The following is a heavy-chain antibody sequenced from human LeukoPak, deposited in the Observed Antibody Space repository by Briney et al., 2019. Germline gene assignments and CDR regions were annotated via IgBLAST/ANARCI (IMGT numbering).Heavy chain of an antibody. CDR1: GLTFNIYW. Sequence: GGSLRLSCATSGLTFNIYWMQWVRQVPGKGLVWVSRIGSNGGGATYADSVKGRFTTSRDNGNNTMYLQMNSLRAEDTAIYYCARAKYSSRWSLDYWGQGALVTVSS. CDR2: IGSNGGGA. CDR3: ARAKYSSRWSLDY. V-gene: IGHV3-74*03. J-gene: IGHJ4*02. D-gene: IGHD6-13*01.